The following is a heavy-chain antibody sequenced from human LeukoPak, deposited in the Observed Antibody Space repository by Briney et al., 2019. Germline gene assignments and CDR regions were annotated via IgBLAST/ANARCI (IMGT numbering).Heavy chain of an antibody. Sequence: SETLSLTCTVSGGSISSSSYYWGWIRQPPGKGLEWIGSIYYSGSTYYNPSLKSLVTISVDTSKNQFSLKLSSVTAADTAVYYCWKYDSGSGAWGQGTLVTVSS. CDR2: IYYSGST. CDR3: WKYDSGSGA. D-gene: IGHD3-10*01. V-gene: IGHV4-39*01. J-gene: IGHJ5*02. CDR1: GGSISSSSYY.